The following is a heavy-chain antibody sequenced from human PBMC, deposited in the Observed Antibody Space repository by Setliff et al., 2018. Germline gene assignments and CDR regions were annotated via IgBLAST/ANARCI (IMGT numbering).Heavy chain of an antibody. CDR3: ARNFLGWLAHF. J-gene: IGHJ4*02. D-gene: IGHD6-19*01. CDR1: GGSISRYY. Sequence: PSETLSLTCSVSGGSISRYYWSWFRQPAGKGLEWIGRIFSNETSDYNPSLKSRVTMSADTSRNQFSLKLSSATVADTAVYYCARNFLGWLAHFWGQGNLVTVSS. CDR2: IFSNETS. V-gene: IGHV4-4*07.